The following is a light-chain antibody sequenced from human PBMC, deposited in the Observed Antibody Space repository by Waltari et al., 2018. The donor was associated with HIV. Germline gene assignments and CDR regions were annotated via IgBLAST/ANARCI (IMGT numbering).Light chain of an antibody. Sequence: SPSSLSASVGDRVTITCRASQGISNSLAWYQQKPGKAPKLLLYGASRLQTGVPSRFSGSGSGTDFALTISRLQPEDFATYYCQQYYDSLMYTFGQGTKLEIK. J-gene: IGKJ2*01. CDR2: GAS. V-gene: IGKV1-NL1*01. CDR3: QQYYDSLMYT. CDR1: QGISNS.